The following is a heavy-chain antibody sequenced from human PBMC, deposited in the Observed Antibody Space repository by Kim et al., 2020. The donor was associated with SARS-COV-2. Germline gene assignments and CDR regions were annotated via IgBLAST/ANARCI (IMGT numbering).Heavy chain of an antibody. CDR3: ESVGYDYVWGSYRDYYYYYGMDV. J-gene: IGHJ6*02. CDR2: ISSSSSYT. V-gene: IGHV3-11*03. Sequence: GGSLRLSCAASGFTFSDYYMSWIRQAPGKGLEWVSYISSSSSYTNYADSVKVRFTISRDNAENSLYLQMNSLRAEDTAVYECESVGYDYVWGSYRDYYYYYGMDVWGQGTTVTVSS. CDR1: GFTFSDYY. D-gene: IGHD3-16*02.